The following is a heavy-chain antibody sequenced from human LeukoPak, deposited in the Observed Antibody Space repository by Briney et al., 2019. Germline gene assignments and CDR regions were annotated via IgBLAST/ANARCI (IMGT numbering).Heavy chain of an antibody. Sequence: SETLSLTCAVYGGSFSGYYWSWIRQPPGKGLEWIGEINHSGSTNYNPSLKSRVTISVDTSKNQFSLKLSSVTAADTAVFFCARFVVVQGPMEYYYYYMDVWGRGTTVIVSS. CDR2: INHSGST. CDR3: ARFVVVQGPMEYYYYYMDV. CDR1: GGSFSGYY. V-gene: IGHV4-34*01. D-gene: IGHD2-2*01. J-gene: IGHJ6*03.